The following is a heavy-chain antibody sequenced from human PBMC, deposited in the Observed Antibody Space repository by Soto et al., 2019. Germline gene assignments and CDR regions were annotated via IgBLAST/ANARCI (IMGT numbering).Heavy chain of an antibody. D-gene: IGHD6-6*01. CDR2: IDWDDDK. V-gene: IGHV2-70*01. CDR3: ARIPRCIAARGYYYYGMDV. CDR1: GFSLSTSGMC. Sequence: VSGPTLVNPTQTLTLTCTFSGFSLSTSGMCVSWIRQPPGKALEWLALIDWDDDKYYSTSLKTRLTISKDTSKNQVVLTMTNMDPVDTATYYCARIPRCIAARGYYYYGMDVWGQGTTVHRLL. J-gene: IGHJ6*02.